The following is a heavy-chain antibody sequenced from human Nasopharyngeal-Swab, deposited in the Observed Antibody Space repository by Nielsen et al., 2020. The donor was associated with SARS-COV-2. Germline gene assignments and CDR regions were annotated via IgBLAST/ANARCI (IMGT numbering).Heavy chain of an antibody. Sequence: GESLKISCKASGFTFSYYWMAWVRQAPGKGLAWLANIGQDGSETYSVDSVKGRFTILRDNARNSLYLEMNNLRVEDTAVYYCTREVAAGDYWGQGTLVTVSS. CDR3: TREVAAGDY. D-gene: IGHD6-13*01. CDR1: GFTFSYYW. CDR2: IGQDGSET. V-gene: IGHV3-7*01. J-gene: IGHJ4*02.